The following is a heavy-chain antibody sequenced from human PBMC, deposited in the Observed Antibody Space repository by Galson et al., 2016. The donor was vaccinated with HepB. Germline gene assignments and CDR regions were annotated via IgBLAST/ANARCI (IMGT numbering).Heavy chain of an antibody. D-gene: IGHD6-6*01. CDR2: ISSRSTTI. CDR1: GFPFSTYS. CDR3: AREQYRRYGNSYPFDY. Sequence: LRLSCAASGFPFSTYSMAWVRQAPGQGLEWVSYISSRSTTISDADPVGGRFTISRDNARNSLYLQMNSLTAKDTAVYYCAREQYRRYGNSYPFDYWGQGTLVTVSS. J-gene: IGHJ4*02. V-gene: IGHV3-48*01.